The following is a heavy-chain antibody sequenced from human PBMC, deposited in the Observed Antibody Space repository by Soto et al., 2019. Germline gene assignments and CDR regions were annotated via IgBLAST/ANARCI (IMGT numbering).Heavy chain of an antibody. CDR3: ARDNALYDSSGYYVDY. CDR2: IIPIFGTA. V-gene: IGHV1-69*13. Sequence: SVKVSCKASGGTFSSYAISWVRQAPGQGLEWMGGIIPIFGTANYAQKFQGRVTITADESTSTAYMELSSLRSEDTAVYYCARDNALYDSSGYYVDYWGQETLVTVSS. D-gene: IGHD3-22*01. CDR1: GGTFSSYA. J-gene: IGHJ4*02.